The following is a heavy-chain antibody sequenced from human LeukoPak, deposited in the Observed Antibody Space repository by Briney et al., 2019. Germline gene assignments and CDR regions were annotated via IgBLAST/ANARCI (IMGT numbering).Heavy chain of an antibody. CDR3: ARAPHDYGDYDEYFQH. CDR2: ISSSSSYI. V-gene: IGHV3-21*01. J-gene: IGHJ1*01. CDR1: GFTFSSYS. Sequence: GGSLRLSCAASGFTFSSYSMNWVRQAPGKGLVWVSSISSSSSYIYYADSVKGRFTISRDNAKNSLYLQMNSLRAEDTAVYYCARAPHDYGDYDEYFQHWGQGTLVTVSS. D-gene: IGHD4-17*01.